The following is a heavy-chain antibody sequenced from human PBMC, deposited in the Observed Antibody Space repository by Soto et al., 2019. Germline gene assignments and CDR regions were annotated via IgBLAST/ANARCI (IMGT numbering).Heavy chain of an antibody. CDR3: ARHPSRTAVTGTGFDY. CDR2: IYYSGST. V-gene: IGHV4-59*08. CDR1: GGSITGYY. D-gene: IGHD6-19*01. Sequence: QVQVQESGPGLVKPSETLSLTCSVSGGSITGYYWSWIRQPPGKGLEWIGYIYYSGSTNYHPSLKSRVTIPVDTFKMQFSLKLTSVTAADTAVYFCARHPSRTAVTGTGFDYWGRGTLVTVSS. J-gene: IGHJ4*02.